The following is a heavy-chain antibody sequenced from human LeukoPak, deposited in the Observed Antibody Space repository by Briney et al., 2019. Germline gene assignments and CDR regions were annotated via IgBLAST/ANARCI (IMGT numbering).Heavy chain of an antibody. J-gene: IGHJ4*02. Sequence: GGSLRLSCAASEFTFSSYWMSWVRQAPGKGLEWVANIKQDGGQIYYLDSVKGRFTVSRDNAKNSLYLQMNSLRAEDTAVYYCARATTTVVTPLGDYWGQGTLVTVSS. CDR1: EFTFSSYW. CDR2: IKQDGGQI. D-gene: IGHD4-23*01. CDR3: ARATTTVVTPLGDY. V-gene: IGHV3-7*01.